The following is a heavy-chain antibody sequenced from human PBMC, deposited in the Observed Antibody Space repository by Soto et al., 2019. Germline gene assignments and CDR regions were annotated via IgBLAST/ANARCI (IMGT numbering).Heavy chain of an antibody. D-gene: IGHD6-13*01. V-gene: IGHV1-69*13. J-gene: IGHJ6*02. CDR1: GGTFSSYA. CDR2: IIPIFGTA. Sequence: ASVKVSCKASGGTFSSYAISWVRQAPGQGLEWMGGIIPIFGTANYAQKFQGRATITADESTSTAYMELSSLRSEDTAVYYCARAAAAAGIYYYYYGMDVWGQGTTVTVSS. CDR3: ARAAAAAGIYYYYYGMDV.